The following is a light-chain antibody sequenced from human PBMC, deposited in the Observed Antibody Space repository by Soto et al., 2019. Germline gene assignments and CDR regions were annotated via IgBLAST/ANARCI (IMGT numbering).Light chain of an antibody. J-gene: IGKJ3*01. CDR1: QSLLHSNGYNY. Sequence: DIVMTQSPLSLPVTPGEPASISCRSSQSLLHSNGYNYLDWYLQKPGQSPQLLIYLGSNRASGVPDRFSGSGSGTDFTLKITRLEAEAVGAYSCMQAIQTPPTFGPGTKVDIK. CDR2: LGS. V-gene: IGKV2-28*01. CDR3: MQAIQTPPT.